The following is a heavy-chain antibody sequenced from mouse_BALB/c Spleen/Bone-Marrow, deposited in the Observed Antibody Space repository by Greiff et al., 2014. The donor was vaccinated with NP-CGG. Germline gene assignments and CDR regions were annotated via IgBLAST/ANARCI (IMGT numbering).Heavy chain of an antibody. CDR3: ARLGRDY. V-gene: IGHV1S29*02. D-gene: IGHD4-1*01. CDR1: GYTFTDYN. Sequence: IQLQQSGPELVKPGASVKISCKASGYTFTDYNMHWVKQSHGKSLEWIGYIYPYNGGTGYNQKFKSKATLTVDNSSSTAYMELRSLTSEDSAVYYCARLGRDYWGQGTTLTVSS. CDR2: IYPYNGGT. J-gene: IGHJ2*01.